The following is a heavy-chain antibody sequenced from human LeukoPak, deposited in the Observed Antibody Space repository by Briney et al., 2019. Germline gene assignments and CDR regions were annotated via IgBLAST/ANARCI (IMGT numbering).Heavy chain of an antibody. CDR2: IYYSGST. Sequence: SETLSLTCTVSGGSISSYYWSWIRQPPGKGLEWIGYIYYSGSTNYNPSLKSRVTISVDTSKNQFSLKLSSVTAADTAVYYCARETTLTGYSSGLGFNYWGQGTLVTVSS. CDR3: ARETTLTGYSSGLGFNY. V-gene: IGHV4-59*01. CDR1: GGSISSYY. J-gene: IGHJ4*02. D-gene: IGHD6-19*01.